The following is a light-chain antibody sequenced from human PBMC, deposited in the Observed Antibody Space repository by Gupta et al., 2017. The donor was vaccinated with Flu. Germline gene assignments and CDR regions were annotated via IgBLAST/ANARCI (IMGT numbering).Light chain of an antibody. CDR3: ATWDNSLQGWV. J-gene: IGLJ3*02. CDR1: SSNIGRYP. CDR2: SNN. Sequence: RVTISCSGSSSNIGRYPVNGYQQFPGTAPKLLIQSNNQRPSGVPDRFSGSKSGTSASLAISGLQSEDETDYYCATWDNSLQGWVFGGGTKLTVL. V-gene: IGLV1-44*01.